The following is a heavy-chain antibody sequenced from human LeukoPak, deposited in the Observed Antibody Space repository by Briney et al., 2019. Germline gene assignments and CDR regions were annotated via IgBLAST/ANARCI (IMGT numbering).Heavy chain of an antibody. Sequence: GGSLRLSCAASGFTFSSYAMSWVRQAPGKGLEWVSGISGSGGATYYADSVKGRFTISRDNAKNSLYLQMNSLRAEDTAVYYCAREVAFGVVISAWWFDPWGQGTLVTVSS. CDR1: GFTFSSYA. CDR3: AREVAFGVVISAWWFDP. J-gene: IGHJ5*02. V-gene: IGHV3-23*01. CDR2: ISGSGGAT. D-gene: IGHD3-3*01.